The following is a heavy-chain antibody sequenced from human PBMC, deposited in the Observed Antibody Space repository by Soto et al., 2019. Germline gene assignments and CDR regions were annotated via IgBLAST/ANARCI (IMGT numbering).Heavy chain of an antibody. CDR2: ISAYNGNT. J-gene: IGHJ4*02. CDR1: GYTFTSYG. Sequence: VSCKASGYTFTSYGISWVRQAPGQGLEWMGWISAYNGNTNYAQKLQGRVTMTTDTSTSTAYMELRSLRSDDTAVYYCARTYYDLWRGGHFDYWGQGTLVTVSS. D-gene: IGHD3-3*01. V-gene: IGHV1-18*01. CDR3: ARTYYDLWRGGHFDY.